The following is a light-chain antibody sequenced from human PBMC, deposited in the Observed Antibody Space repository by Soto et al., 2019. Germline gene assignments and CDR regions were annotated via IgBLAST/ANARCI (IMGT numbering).Light chain of an antibody. CDR2: AAS. Sequence: DIQMPQSPSSLSASVGDRVTITCRASQSISSYLNWYQQKPGKAPKLLIYAASSLQSGVPSRFSGSGSGTDFTLTISSLQPEDFATYYCQHTYSTLQGFGQGNKLEIK. CDR3: QHTYSTLQG. V-gene: IGKV1-39*01. CDR1: QSISSY. J-gene: IGKJ2*03.